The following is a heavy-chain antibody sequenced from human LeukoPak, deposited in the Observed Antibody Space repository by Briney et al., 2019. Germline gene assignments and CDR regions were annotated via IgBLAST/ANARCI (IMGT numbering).Heavy chain of an antibody. CDR2: IIGSGGST. CDR3: AKDPLGSGWYVPPNWFDP. D-gene: IGHD6-19*01. Sequence: GGSLRLSCAASGFTFSSYAMSWVRQAPGKGLEWVSAIIGSGGSTYYADSVKGRFTISRDNSKNTLYLQMNSLRAEDTAVYYCAKDPLGSGWYVPPNWFDPWGQGTLVTVSS. CDR1: GFTFSSYA. V-gene: IGHV3-23*01. J-gene: IGHJ5*02.